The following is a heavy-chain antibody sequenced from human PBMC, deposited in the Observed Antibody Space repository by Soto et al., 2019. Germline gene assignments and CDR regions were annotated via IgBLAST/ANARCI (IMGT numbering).Heavy chain of an antibody. D-gene: IGHD3-22*01. CDR3: ARDYYDSSGYRRFDP. V-gene: IGHV4-38-2*02. CDR2: IYHSGST. Sequence: SETLSLTCAVSGYSISSGYYWGWIRQPPGKGLEGIGSIYHSGSTYYNPSLKSRVTISVDTSKNQFSLKLSSVTAADTAVYYCARDYYDSSGYRRFDPWGQGTLVTVSS. J-gene: IGHJ5*02. CDR1: GYSISSGYY.